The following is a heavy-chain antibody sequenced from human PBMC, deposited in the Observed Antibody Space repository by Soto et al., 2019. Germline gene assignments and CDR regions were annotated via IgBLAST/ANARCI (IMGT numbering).Heavy chain of an antibody. J-gene: IGHJ3*02. CDR3: AGDVSPGSSSLYLHALDT. V-gene: IGHV3-7*05. D-gene: IGHD6-13*01. CDR1: GFTLSAYW. Sequence: EVQLEESGGDLVQPGGSLRLSCAASGFTLSAYWMTWVRQAPGKGLEWVANINRDGSKKSYLDSVRGRFTIARDNVGNSLYLQRDSLRADDTALYCCAGDVSPGSSSLYLHALDTMGQGTMNTVSS. CDR2: INRDGSKK.